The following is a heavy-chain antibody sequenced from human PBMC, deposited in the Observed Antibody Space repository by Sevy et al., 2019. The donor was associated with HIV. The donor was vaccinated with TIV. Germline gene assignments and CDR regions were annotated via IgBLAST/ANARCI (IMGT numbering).Heavy chain of an antibody. V-gene: IGHV1-46*03. CDR3: GRTSPRGGFDH. Sequence: APVKVSCKASGYTFTNYYMHWVRQAPGQGLEWMGIINPSDVSTVYAQKFQGRVTMTRDTSTSTVYMELSSLRSDDTAVYYCGRTSPRGGFDHWGQGALVTVSS. CDR1: GYTFTNYY. CDR2: INPSDVST. J-gene: IGHJ4*02. D-gene: IGHD3-16*01.